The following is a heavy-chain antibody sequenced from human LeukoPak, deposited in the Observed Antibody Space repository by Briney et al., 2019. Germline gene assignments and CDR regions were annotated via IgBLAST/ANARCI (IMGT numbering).Heavy chain of an antibody. Sequence: PSETLSLTCTVSGGSISSSSYYWGWIRQPPGKVREWIGSIYYSGSTYYNPSLKSRVTISEDTSKNQFSLKLSSVTAADTAVYYCARQADIVVVPAAMFDPWGQGTLVTVSS. CDR2: IYYSGST. J-gene: IGHJ5*02. D-gene: IGHD2-2*01. CDR3: ARQADIVVVPAAMFDP. CDR1: GGSISSSSYY. V-gene: IGHV4-39*01.